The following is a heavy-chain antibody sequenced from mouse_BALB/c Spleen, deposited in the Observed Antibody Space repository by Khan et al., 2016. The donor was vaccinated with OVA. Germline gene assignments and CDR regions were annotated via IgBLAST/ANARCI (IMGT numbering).Heavy chain of an antibody. V-gene: IGHV1S137*01. D-gene: IGHD3-2*01. CDR1: GYTFTDFS. CDR2: ISTYYGDA. Sequence: QVRLQQSGAELVRPGVSVKISCKGSGYTFTDFSMHWVKQRHAMSLEWIGVISTYYGDADYNQSFKDKATMTVDKSSNTAYMDLARLKSEDSAIYYGARGAWGDIFLYWGQGTLVTVSA. J-gene: IGHJ3*01. CDR3: ARGAWGDIFLY.